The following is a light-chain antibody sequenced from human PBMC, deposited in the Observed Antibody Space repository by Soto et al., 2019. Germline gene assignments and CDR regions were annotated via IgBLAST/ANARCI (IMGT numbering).Light chain of an antibody. Sequence: QSALTQPPSASGSPGQSVTMSCTGTSNDVGGYNYVSWHQHHPGKAPKLMISEVGKRPPGVPDRFSGSKSGNTASLTVSGLQAEDEADYYCSSYEGTNNYIIFGGGTQLTVL. J-gene: IGLJ7*01. CDR2: EVG. CDR3: SSYEGTNNYII. V-gene: IGLV2-8*01. CDR1: SNDVGGYNY.